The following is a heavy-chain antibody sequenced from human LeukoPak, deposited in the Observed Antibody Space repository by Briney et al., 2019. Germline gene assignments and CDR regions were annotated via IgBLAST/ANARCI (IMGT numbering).Heavy chain of an antibody. CDR3: ARRGRIQLWLTAFDI. J-gene: IGHJ3*02. CDR2: IYHSGST. D-gene: IGHD5-18*01. CDR1: GGSISSSNW. Sequence: SETLSLTCAVSGGSISSSNWWSWVRQPPGKGLEWMGEIYHSGSTNYHPSLKSRVTISVDKSKNQFSLKLSSVTAADTAVYYCARRGRIQLWLTAFDIWGQGTMVTVSS. V-gene: IGHV4-4*02.